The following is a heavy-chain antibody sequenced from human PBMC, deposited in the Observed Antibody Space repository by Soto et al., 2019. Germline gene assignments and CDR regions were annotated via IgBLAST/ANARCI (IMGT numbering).Heavy chain of an antibody. D-gene: IGHD3-16*01. CDR2: IYYSGST. J-gene: IGHJ6*03. CDR3: ARLEVWGSYRLYYYYYYMDV. V-gene: IGHV4-39*01. Sequence: QLQLQESGPGLVKPSETLSLTCTVSGGSISSSSYYWGWLRPPPGKGLEWIGSIYYSGSTYYNPSLTGRVAISVDTSKNQFSLRLSAVNAADTAVYYCARLEVWGSYRLYYYYYYMDVWGKGTTVTVSS. CDR1: GGSISSSSYY.